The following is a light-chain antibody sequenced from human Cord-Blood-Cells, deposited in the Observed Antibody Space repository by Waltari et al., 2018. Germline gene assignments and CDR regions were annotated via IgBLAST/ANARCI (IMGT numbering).Light chain of an antibody. CDR3: QQYGSSWT. Sequence: IVLTHSLGPLPSSRGEQATLSCSASQSVSSSYLAWYQQKPGQAPRLLIYGASSRATGIPDRFSGSGSGTDFTLTISRLEPEDFAVYYCQQYGSSWTFGQGTKVEIK. CDR1: QSVSSSY. J-gene: IGKJ1*01. CDR2: GAS. V-gene: IGKV3-20*01.